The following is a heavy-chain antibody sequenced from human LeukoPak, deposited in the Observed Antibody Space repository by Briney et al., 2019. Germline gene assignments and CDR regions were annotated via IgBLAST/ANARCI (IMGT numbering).Heavy chain of an antibody. Sequence: SWNSADRGYADSVKGRFTISRDNAKNSLYLQMNSLRAEDTALYYCAKDTCSSTSCSNDYWGQGTLVTVSS. J-gene: IGHJ4*02. V-gene: IGHV3-9*01. CDR3: AKDTCSSTSCSNDY. D-gene: IGHD2-2*01. CDR2: SWNSADR.